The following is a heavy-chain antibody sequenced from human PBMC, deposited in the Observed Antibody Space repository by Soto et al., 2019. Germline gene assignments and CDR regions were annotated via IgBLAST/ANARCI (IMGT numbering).Heavy chain of an antibody. J-gene: IGHJ2*01. CDR3: ARGRWYFDL. CDR2: IYYSGST. CDR1: GGSISSSSYY. Sequence: SATLSLTCTVSGGSISSSSYYWGWIRQPPGKGLEWIGSIYYSGSTYYNPSLKSRVTISVDTSKNQFSLKLSSVTAADTAVYYCARGRWYFDLWGRGTLVTVSS. V-gene: IGHV4-39*01.